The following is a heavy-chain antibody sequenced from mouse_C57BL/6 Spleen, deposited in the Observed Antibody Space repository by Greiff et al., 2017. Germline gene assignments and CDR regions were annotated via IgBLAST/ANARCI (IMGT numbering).Heavy chain of an antibody. Sequence: QVQLKESGAELVRPGASVKLSCKASGYTFTDYYINWVKQRPGQGLEWIARIYPGSGNTYYNEKFKGKATLTAEKSSSTAYMQLSSLTSEDSAVYFCARLTGKDYFDYWGQGTTLTVSS. CDR1: GYTFTDYY. CDR2: IYPGSGNT. V-gene: IGHV1-76*01. D-gene: IGHD4-1*01. J-gene: IGHJ2*01. CDR3: ARLTGKDYFDY.